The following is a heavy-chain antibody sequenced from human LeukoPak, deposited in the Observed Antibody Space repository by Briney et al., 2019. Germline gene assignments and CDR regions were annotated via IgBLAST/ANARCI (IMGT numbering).Heavy chain of an antibody. D-gene: IGHD3-16*01. CDR3: ARERGVLDAFDI. J-gene: IGHJ3*02. CDR1: GLTFSSSV. Sequence: PGGSLRLSCAASGLTFSSSVIHWVRQAPGKRLEWVAAISSHGHSQYYADSVKDRFTISRDNSKNTQYLQINSLREDDTAIYYCARERGVLDAFDIWGQGTIVTVFS. CDR2: ISSHGHSQ. V-gene: IGHV3-30-3*01.